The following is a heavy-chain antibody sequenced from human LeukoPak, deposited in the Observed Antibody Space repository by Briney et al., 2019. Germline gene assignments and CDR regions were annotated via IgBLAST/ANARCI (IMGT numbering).Heavy chain of an antibody. CDR1: GFTFSSYW. D-gene: IGHD2-15*01. CDR2: IKQDGSEM. Sequence: GGSLRLSCAASGFTFSSYWMNWVRQAPEKGLEWVANIKQDGSEMYYVDSVKGRFTISRDNAKNSLYLQMNNLRVGDTAVYYCARDPGRGSCFDYWGQGTPVTVSS. CDR3: ARDPGRGSCFDY. J-gene: IGHJ4*02. V-gene: IGHV3-7*01.